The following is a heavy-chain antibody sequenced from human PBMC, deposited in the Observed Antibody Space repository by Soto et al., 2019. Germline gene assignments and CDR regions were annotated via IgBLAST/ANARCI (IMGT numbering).Heavy chain of an antibody. CDR3: ARYRGDPYWYFDL. D-gene: IGHD4-17*01. J-gene: IGHJ2*01. CDR1: GYTFTEYD. Sequence: QVQLVQSGAEVRKPGASVKVSCKASGYTFTEYDISWVRQAPGQGLEWMGWISVYNDNRHYAEKVQGRVTLTIDKSTSTAYMEMRSLISDDAAMYYCARYRGDPYWYFDLWGRGTLVTVSS. V-gene: IGHV1-18*01. CDR2: ISVYNDNR.